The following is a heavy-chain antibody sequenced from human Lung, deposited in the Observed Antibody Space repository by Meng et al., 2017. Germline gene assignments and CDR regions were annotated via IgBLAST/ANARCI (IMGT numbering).Heavy chain of an antibody. CDR3: ARGSITMVRGVSVFDP. CDR2: IYHSGST. CDR1: GGSISISNW. V-gene: IGHV4-4*02. Sequence: QVAVRASVPGRVRPAGTLALPCPVSGGSISISNWWSWVRQPPGKGLEWIGEIYHSGSTNYNPSLKSRVTISVDKSKNQFSLKLSSVTAADTAVYYCARGSITMVRGVSVFDPWGQGTLVTVSS. D-gene: IGHD3-10*01. J-gene: IGHJ5*02.